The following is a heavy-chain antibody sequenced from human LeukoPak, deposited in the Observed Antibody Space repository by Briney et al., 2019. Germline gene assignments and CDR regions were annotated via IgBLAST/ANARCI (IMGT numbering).Heavy chain of an antibody. CDR3: AAQPHDYDYVWGSYRWSDAFDI. J-gene: IGHJ3*02. D-gene: IGHD3-16*02. Sequence: SVKVSCKASGFTLTSSAMQWVRQARGQRPEWIGWIVVGSGNTNYAQKFQERVTITRDMSTSTAYMELSSLRSEDTAVYYCAAQPHDYDYVWGSYRWSDAFDIWGQGTMVTVSS. CDR1: GFTLTSSA. V-gene: IGHV1-58*02. CDR2: IVVGSGNT.